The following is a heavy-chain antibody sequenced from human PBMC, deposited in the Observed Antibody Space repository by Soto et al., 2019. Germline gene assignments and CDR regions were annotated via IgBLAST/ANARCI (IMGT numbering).Heavy chain of an antibody. CDR2: ISGSGGST. Sequence: GGSMRLSCAASGFTFSSYAVSWVRQAPGKGLEWVSAISGSGGSTYYADSVKGRFTISRDNSKNTLYLQMNSLRAEDTAVYYCAKDLRTSGSSDYRGQGTLVTVSS. D-gene: IGHD3-10*01. V-gene: IGHV3-23*01. CDR1: GFTFSSYA. J-gene: IGHJ4*02. CDR3: AKDLRTSGSSDY.